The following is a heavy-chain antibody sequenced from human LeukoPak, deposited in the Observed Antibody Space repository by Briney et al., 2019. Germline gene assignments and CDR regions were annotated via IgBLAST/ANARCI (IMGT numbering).Heavy chain of an antibody. CDR2: ISGSGDST. CDR1: GFTFNSYA. V-gene: IGHV3-23*01. D-gene: IGHD2-15*01. J-gene: IGHJ4*02. Sequence: GGSLRLSCAASGFTFNSYAMSWVRQAPGKGLEWVSAISGSGDSTYYAGSVKGRFIISRDNSKNTLHLQMNSLRAEDTAVYYCARFRYCSGGTYCHFDSWGQGTLVTVSS. CDR3: ARFRYCSGGTYCHFDS.